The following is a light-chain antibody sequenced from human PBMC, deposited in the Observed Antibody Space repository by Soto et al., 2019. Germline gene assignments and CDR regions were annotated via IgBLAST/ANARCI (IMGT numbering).Light chain of an antibody. V-gene: IGLV1-51*01. Sequence: QSVLTQPPSVSAAPGQKVTISCSGSSSNIGSNYVSWYQQLPGTAPKVLIYDNNKRPPRIPDRFSGSKSGTSATLGITGLQTGDEADYYCGTWDSSLSAVLFGGGTKLTVL. CDR1: SSNIGSNY. J-gene: IGLJ2*01. CDR2: DNN. CDR3: GTWDSSLSAVL.